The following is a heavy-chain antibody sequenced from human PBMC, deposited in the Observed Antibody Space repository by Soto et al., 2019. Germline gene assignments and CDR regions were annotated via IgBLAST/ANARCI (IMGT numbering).Heavy chain of an antibody. D-gene: IGHD6-19*01. CDR3: ERGLSGWYKGGWFDP. CDR2: MNPNSGTT. CDR1: GGTFSSYA. Sequence: GASVKVSCTASGGTFSSYAICWVRQAPGQGLEWMGWMNPNSGTTGYAQKFQGRVTITRNTSISKAYMELSSLRSEDTAVYYCERGLSGWYKGGWFDPWGQGTLVTVSS. J-gene: IGHJ5*02. V-gene: IGHV1-8*03.